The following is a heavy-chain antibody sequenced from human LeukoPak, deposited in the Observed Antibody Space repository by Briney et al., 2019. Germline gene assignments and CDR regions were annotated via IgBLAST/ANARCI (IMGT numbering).Heavy chain of an antibody. D-gene: IGHD3-22*01. J-gene: IGHJ4*02. CDR3: ARDTGYSFDY. V-gene: IGHV4-38-2*02. Sequence: PSETLSLTCTVSGYSISSGYYWGWIRQPPGKGLGWIGSIYHSGSTYYNPSLKSRVTISVDTSKNQFSLKLSSVTAADTDVYYCARDTGYSFDYWGQGTLVTVSS. CDR2: IYHSGST. CDR1: GYSISSGYY.